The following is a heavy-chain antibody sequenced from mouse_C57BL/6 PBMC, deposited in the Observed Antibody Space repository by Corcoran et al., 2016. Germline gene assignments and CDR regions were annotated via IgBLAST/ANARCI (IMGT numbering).Heavy chain of an antibody. D-gene: IGHD2-13*01. CDR2: INTYSGVP. Sequence: QIQLVQSGPELKKPGETVKISCKASGYTFTTYGMSWVKQAPGKGLKWMGWINTYSGVPTYADDFKGRFAFSLETSASTAYLKINNLKNEDTATYYCARDGVYGSPYAMDYWGQGNSVTVSS. CDR3: ARDGVYGSPYAMDY. V-gene: IGHV9-3*01. CDR1: GYTFTTYG. J-gene: IGHJ4*01.